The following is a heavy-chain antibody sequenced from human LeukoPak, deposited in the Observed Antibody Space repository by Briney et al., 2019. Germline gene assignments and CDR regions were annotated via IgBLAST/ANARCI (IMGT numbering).Heavy chain of an antibody. Sequence: GRSLRLSCAASGFTFSSYGMHWVRQAPGRGLEWVAVIWYDGSNKYYADSVKGRFTISRDNSKNTLYLQMNSLRAEDTAVYYCAKLVATGVDFDYWGQGTLVTVSS. CDR2: IWYDGSNK. CDR3: AKLVATGVDFDY. D-gene: IGHD5-12*01. J-gene: IGHJ4*02. V-gene: IGHV3-33*06. CDR1: GFTFSSYG.